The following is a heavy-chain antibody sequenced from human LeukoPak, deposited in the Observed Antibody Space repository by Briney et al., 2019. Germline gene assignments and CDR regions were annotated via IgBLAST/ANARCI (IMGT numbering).Heavy chain of an antibody. CDR2: IRYDGSNK. J-gene: IGHJ5*02. V-gene: IGHV3-30*02. CDR1: GFTFSSYG. CDR3: AKSGRWLQFSPDWFDP. Sequence: GGSLRLSCKASGFTFSSYGMHWVRQAPGKGLEWVTFIRYDGSNKYYADSVKVRFTISRDDSKNTLYLQMNSLRAEDTAVYYCAKSGRWLQFSPDWFDPWGQGTLVTVSS. D-gene: IGHD5-24*01.